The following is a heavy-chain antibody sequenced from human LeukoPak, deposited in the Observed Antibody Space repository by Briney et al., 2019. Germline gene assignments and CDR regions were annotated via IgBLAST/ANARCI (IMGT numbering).Heavy chain of an antibody. CDR3: ARLKFYDSTGYSPGHYMDG. J-gene: IGHJ6*03. V-gene: IGHV4-4*07. CDR1: SGPIYSYY. Sequence: PSETLSLTCTVSSGPIYSYYWSWIRQPAGKGLEWIGRLYPSVGTNYNPSLKSRVTMSVDTSKNQFALKLSAVTAADTAVYFCARLKFYDSTGYSPGHYMDGWGKGITVTVSS. CDR2: LYPSVGT. D-gene: IGHD3-22*01.